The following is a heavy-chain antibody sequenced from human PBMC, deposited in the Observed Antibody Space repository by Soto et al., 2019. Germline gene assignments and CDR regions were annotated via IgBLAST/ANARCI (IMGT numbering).Heavy chain of an antibody. J-gene: IGHJ6*02. CDR3: ARHMEAVAGEFYYHYGMDV. Sequence: AEALHSSGKGSGYSFTSDWIGWVRQMPGKGLEWMGIIYPGDSETRYSPSFQGQVTISADKSISTAYLQWSSLKASDTAMYYCARHMEAVAGEFYYHYGMDVRGQRTTVTVSS. V-gene: IGHV5-51*01. D-gene: IGHD6-13*01. CDR1: GYSFTSDW. CDR2: IYPGDSET.